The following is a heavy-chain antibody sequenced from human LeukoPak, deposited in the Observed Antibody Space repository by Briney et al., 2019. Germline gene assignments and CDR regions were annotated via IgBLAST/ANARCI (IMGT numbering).Heavy chain of an antibody. CDR1: DDSISSYY. D-gene: IGHD3-10*01. J-gene: IGHJ4*02. V-gene: IGHV4-4*07. Sequence: SETLSLTCTVSDDSISSYYWGWIRQPAGKGLEWIGRVYTTERTNYNPSLKSRVTMSVDTSKNQFSLNLSSVTAADTAVYYCARGLWFGFWGQGTLVTVSS. CDR3: ARGLWFGF. CDR2: VYTTERT.